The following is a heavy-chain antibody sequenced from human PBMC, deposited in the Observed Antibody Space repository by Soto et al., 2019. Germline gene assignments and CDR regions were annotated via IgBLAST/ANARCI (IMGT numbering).Heavy chain of an antibody. CDR2: IDPSDSYT. D-gene: IGHD3-10*01. Sequence: GECLKISCKGSGYSFTSYWISWVRQMPGKGLEWMGRIDPSDSYTNYSPSFRGHVTISADKSISTAYLQWSSLKASDTAMYYCARFGRGSGSYYYYYGMDVWGQGTTVTVSS. J-gene: IGHJ6*02. CDR3: ARFGRGSGSYYYYYGMDV. V-gene: IGHV5-10-1*01. CDR1: GYSFTSYW.